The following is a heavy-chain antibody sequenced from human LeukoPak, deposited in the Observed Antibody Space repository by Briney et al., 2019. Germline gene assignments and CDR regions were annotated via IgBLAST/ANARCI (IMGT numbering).Heavy chain of an antibody. CDR3: ARVVVVPAASAEYFQH. Sequence: GGSLRLSCAASGFTFSSYWMSWVRRAPGKGLEWVANIKQDGSEKYHVDSVKGRFTISRDNAKNSLYLQMNSLRAEDTAVYYCARVVVVPAASAEYFQHWGQGTLVTVSS. V-gene: IGHV3-7*03. J-gene: IGHJ1*01. CDR2: IKQDGSEK. CDR1: GFTFSSYW. D-gene: IGHD2-2*01.